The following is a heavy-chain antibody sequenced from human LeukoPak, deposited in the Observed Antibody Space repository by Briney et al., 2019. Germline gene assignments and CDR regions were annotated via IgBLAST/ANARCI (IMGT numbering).Heavy chain of an antibody. CDR2: IYYSGST. Sequence: PSETLSLTCTVSGGSISSSSYYWGWIRQPPGKGLEWIGSIYYSGSTYYNPSLKSRVTISVDTSKNQFSLKLSSVTAADTAVYYCARVLAGYSTEYFQHWGQGTLVTVSS. D-gene: IGHD2-15*01. J-gene: IGHJ1*01. CDR3: ARVLAGYSTEYFQH. V-gene: IGHV4-39*07. CDR1: GGSISSSSYY.